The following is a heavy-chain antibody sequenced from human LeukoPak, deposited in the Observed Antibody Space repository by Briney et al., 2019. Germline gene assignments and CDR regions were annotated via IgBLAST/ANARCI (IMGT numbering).Heavy chain of an antibody. D-gene: IGHD2-8*02. V-gene: IGHV1-46*01. CDR2: INPSGGIT. Sequence: ASVKVSCKASGYTFTSYYMHWVRQAPGQGLEWMGIINPSGGITSYAQRFQGRVTMTRDTSTSTVYMELSSLRSEETAVYYCAHSPALLGYFDYWGQGTLVTVSS. CDR3: AHSPALLGYFDY. J-gene: IGHJ4*02. CDR1: GYTFTSYY.